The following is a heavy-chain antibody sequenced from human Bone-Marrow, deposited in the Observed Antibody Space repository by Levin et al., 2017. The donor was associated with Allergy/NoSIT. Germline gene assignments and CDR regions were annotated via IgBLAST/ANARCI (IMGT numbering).Heavy chain of an antibody. Sequence: GGSLRLSCAASGFTFRSYGMYWVRQAPGKGLEWVAVISYDGSNEYYVDSVKGRFTISRDNSRNTLYLQMNSLRAEDTGVYYCVKDRGVHEADPSYYYGMDVWGPGTTVTVSS. D-gene: IGHD5/OR15-5a*01. CDR1: GFTFRSYG. J-gene: IGHJ6*02. V-gene: IGHV3-30*18. CDR3: VKDRGVHEADPSYYYGMDV. CDR2: ISYDGSNE.